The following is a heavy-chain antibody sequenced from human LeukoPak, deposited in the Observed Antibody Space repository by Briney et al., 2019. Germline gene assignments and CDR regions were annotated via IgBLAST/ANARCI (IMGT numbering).Heavy chain of an antibody. J-gene: IGHJ4*02. Sequence: SETLSLTCTVSGASISSNNYYWGWIRQPPGKGLEWIGSIYYSGSTYYNPSLKSRVTISVDTSKNQFSLKLSSVTAADTAVYYCARVPQQYYFDYWGQGTLVTVSS. V-gene: IGHV4-39*01. D-gene: IGHD6-13*01. CDR3: ARVPQQYYFDY. CDR1: GASISSNNYY. CDR2: IYYSGST.